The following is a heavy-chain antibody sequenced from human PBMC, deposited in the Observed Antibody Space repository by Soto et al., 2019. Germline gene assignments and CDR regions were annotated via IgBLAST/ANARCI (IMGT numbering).Heavy chain of an antibody. CDR1: GFSLSTSGVC. D-gene: IGHD6-13*01. CDR3: AHGSWYDLDY. V-gene: IGHV2-5*01. J-gene: IGHJ4*02. CDR2: IYWNDDK. Sequence: GPPLVNPQQTVTLECTFSGFSLSTSGVCVGWIRQPPGKALEWLALIYWNDDKRYSPSLKSRLTITKDTSKNQVVLTMTNMDPVDTATYYCAHGSWYDLDYCGQGTLVSVSS.